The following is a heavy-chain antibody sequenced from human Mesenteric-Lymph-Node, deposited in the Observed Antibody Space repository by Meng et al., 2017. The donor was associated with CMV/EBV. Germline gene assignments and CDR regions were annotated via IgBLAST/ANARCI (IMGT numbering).Heavy chain of an antibody. CDR3: ARETWIEGYYYYGLDV. J-gene: IGHJ6*02. Sequence: SETLSLTCTVSGGSISTYYWSWIRQPPGKGLEWIGYIHYSGSTKYNSSLKSRVTISVDTSKNQFSLKLSSVTAADTAVYYCARETWIEGYYYYGLDVWGQGTTVTVSS. V-gene: IGHV4-59*01. CDR2: IHYSGST. CDR1: GGSISTYY. D-gene: IGHD1-1*01.